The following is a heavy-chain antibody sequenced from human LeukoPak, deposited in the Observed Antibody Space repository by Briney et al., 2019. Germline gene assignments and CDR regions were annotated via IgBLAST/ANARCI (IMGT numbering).Heavy chain of an antibody. J-gene: IGHJ4*02. V-gene: IGHV4-4*07. CDR3: ARETSGSYFDFDY. D-gene: IGHD1-26*01. Sequence: SETLSLTCAVSGYSISSYYWSWIRQPAGKGLEWIGRIYTGGSTNYNPSLKSRVTMSVDTSKNQFSLKLSPVTAADTAVYYCARETSGSYFDFDYWGQGTLVTVSS. CDR1: GYSISSYY. CDR2: IYTGGST.